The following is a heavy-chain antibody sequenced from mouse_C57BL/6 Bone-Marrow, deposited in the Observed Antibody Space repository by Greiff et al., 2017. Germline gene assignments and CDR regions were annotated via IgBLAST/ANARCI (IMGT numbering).Heavy chain of an antibody. D-gene: IGHD1-1*01. CDR2: ISSGGSYT. V-gene: IGHV5-6*01. J-gene: IGHJ3*01. CDR1: GFTFSSYG. Sequence: EVKLMESGGDLVKPGGSLKLSCAASGFTFSSYGMSWVRQTPDKRLAGVATISSGGSYTYYPDSVKGRFTISRDNAKNTLYLQMSSLKSEDTAMYYCARPYGSSLAWFAYWGQGTLVTVSA. CDR3: ARPYGSSLAWFAY.